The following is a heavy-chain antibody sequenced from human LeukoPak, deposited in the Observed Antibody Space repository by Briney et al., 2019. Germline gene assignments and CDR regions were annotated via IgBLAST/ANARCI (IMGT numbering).Heavy chain of an antibody. CDR1: GGSISSSY. J-gene: IGHJ4*02. Sequence: SETLSLTCTVSGGSISSSYWSWIRQPPGRGLEWIGYIYYSGSTNYNPSLKSRVTISVDTSKNQFSLKLSSVTAADTAVYYCARYGFTGGYYFLDYWGQGTLVTVSS. CDR2: IYYSGST. D-gene: IGHD3-22*01. V-gene: IGHV4-59*08. CDR3: ARYGFTGGYYFLDY.